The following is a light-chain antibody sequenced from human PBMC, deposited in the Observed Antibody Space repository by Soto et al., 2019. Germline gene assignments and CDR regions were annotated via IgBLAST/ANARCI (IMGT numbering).Light chain of an antibody. CDR3: QQSYSTTWT. J-gene: IGKJ1*01. CDR2: AAS. CDR1: QSIGGF. Sequence: IRLTHSPFPRSASVGGSVTIVCRASQSIGGFLNWYQQKLGKAPKLLIYAASSLQSGVPSRFSGSGSGTDFTLTISSLQPEDFATYSCQQSYSTTWTFGQGTKVDIK. V-gene: IGKV1-39*01.